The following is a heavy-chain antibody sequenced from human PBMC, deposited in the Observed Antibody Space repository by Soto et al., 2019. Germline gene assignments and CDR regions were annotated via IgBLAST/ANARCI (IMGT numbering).Heavy chain of an antibody. J-gene: IGHJ6*02. V-gene: IGHV1-18*01. CDR3: ARGIGGWFGVAYYYGMDV. CDR1: GYTFTSYG. Sequence: DSVKVSCKASGYTFTSYGISWVRQAPGQGLEWMGWISPYNGNTNYAQKLQGRVTMTTDTSTSTAYMDLRSLRSDDTAVYYCARGIGGWFGVAYYYGMDVWGQGTTVTVSS. D-gene: IGHD3-10*01. CDR2: ISPYNGNT.